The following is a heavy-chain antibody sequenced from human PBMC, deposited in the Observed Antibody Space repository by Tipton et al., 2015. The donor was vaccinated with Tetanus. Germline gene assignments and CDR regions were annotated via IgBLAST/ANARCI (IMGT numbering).Heavy chain of an antibody. J-gene: IGHJ2*01. CDR2: INHSGST. Sequence: TLSLTCAVYGGSFSAYYWSWIRQSPGKGLEWIGEINHSGSTTYSPSFKSRVTISVDTPKNQFSLKLTSLTVADTAVYYCARGGSYSYGPRGFDLWGRGTLDTVSS. V-gene: IGHV4-34*01. D-gene: IGHD5-18*01. CDR3: ARGGSYSYGPRGFDL. CDR1: GGSFSAYY.